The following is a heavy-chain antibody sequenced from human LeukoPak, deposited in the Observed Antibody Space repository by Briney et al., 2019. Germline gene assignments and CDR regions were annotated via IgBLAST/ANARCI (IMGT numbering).Heavy chain of an antibody. CDR1: GFTFDDYA. J-gene: IGHJ4*02. D-gene: IGHD3-16*01. Sequence: GGSLRLSCAASGFTFDDYAMHWVRQAPGKGLEWVSGISWNSGSIGYADSVKGRFSVSRDNAKNSLYLQMNSLRPEDTAFYYCVKASLSQREGGFFDYWGQGTLVTVSS. CDR2: ISWNSGSI. CDR3: VKASLSQREGGFFDY. V-gene: IGHV3-9*01.